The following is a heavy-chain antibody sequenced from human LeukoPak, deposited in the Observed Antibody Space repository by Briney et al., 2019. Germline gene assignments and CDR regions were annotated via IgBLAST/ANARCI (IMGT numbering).Heavy chain of an antibody. V-gene: IGHV3-21*01. CDR3: TELDCNSTNCHDY. D-gene: IGHD2-2*01. Sequence: GGSLRLSCAASGFTFSSYSMNWVRQAPGKGLEWVSSISSSSSYIYYADSVKGRFTITRDNAKNSLYLQMNSLRAEDTAVYYCTELDCNSTNCHDYWGQGTLVTVSS. CDR2: ISSSSSYI. J-gene: IGHJ4*02. CDR1: GFTFSSYS.